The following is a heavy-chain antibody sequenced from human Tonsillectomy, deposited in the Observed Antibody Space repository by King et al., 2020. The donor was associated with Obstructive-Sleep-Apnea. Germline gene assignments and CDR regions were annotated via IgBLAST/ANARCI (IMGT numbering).Heavy chain of an antibody. CDR3: ARDEVFDY. CDR1: GFTFSNYS. J-gene: IGHJ4*02. V-gene: IGHV3-21*01. Sequence: EVQLVESGGGLVKPGGSLRLSCVVSGFTFSNYSMNWVRQAPGKGLEWVSSISSSSSYIYYADSVKGRFTISRDNAKNSLYLRMNSLRAEDTAVYYCARDEVFDYWGQGTLVTVSS. CDR2: ISSSSSYI.